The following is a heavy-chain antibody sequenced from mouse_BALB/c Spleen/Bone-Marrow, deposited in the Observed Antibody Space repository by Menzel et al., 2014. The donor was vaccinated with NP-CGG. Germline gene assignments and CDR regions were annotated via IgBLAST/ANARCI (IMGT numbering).Heavy chain of an antibody. Sequence: GQLVESGAELMKPGASVKISCKATGYTFSTYWIVGGKQRPGHGLEWFGEVLTGSVNTNQDDKFKGNTTFAADTSSNSAYIHLGSLASEDSAVYYCARWDSSRAMDYWGQGTSVTVSA. V-gene: IGHV1-9*01. CDR2: VLTGSVNT. CDR1: GYTFSTYW. CDR3: ARWDSSRAMDY. J-gene: IGHJ4*01. D-gene: IGHD3-2*01.